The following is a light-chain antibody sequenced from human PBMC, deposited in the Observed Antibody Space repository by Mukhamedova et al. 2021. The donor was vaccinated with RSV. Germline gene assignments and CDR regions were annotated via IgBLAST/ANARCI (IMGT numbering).Light chain of an antibody. V-gene: IGLV3-21*02. Sequence: STWGGNNIGSKSVHWYQQKSGQAPVLVVYDDSDRPSGIPERFSGSNSGNTATLTISRVEAGDEADYYCQVWDSSSDHVVFGGGTKLPV. CDR3: QVWDSSSDHVV. CDR1: NIGSKS. CDR2: DDS. J-gene: IGLJ2*01.